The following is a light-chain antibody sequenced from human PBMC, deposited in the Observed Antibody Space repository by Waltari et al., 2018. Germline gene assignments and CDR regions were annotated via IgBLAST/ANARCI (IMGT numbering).Light chain of an antibody. CDR1: PRYVGNYNL. CDR3: HSHATSITSVI. CDR2: EVT. Sequence: QSALTQPASVSGSPGQSITIPCPGTPRYVGNYNLFPWYQQHPGKAPKLIIYEVTKRPSGVSNRFSGSKSGNTASLTISGLQADDEADYYCHSHATSITSVIFGGGTKLTVI. V-gene: IGLV2-23*02. J-gene: IGLJ2*01.